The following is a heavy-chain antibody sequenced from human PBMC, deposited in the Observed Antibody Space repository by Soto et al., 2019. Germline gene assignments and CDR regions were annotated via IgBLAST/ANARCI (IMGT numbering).Heavy chain of an antibody. V-gene: IGHV4-59*08. D-gene: IGHD3-10*01. CDR1: GGSITNYY. Sequence: QVQLQESGPGLVKPSETLSLTCTVSGGSITNYYCSWFRQPPGKGLEWIGYINYDGYSAYNLSLKSXVSXSMDASKTQFSLMLESVTATDTAVYYCARHGFGPLHGLVDVWGPGTTVIVSS. CDR2: INYDGYS. J-gene: IGHJ6*02. CDR3: ARHGFGPLHGLVDV.